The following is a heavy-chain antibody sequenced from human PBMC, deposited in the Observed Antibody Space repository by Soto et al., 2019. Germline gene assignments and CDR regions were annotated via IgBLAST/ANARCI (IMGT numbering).Heavy chain of an antibody. J-gene: IGHJ5*02. CDR2: ISAYNGNT. Sequence: GASVKVSFKASGYAFTSYGISWVRQAPGQGLEWMGWISAYNGNTNYAQKLQGRVTMTTDTSTSTAYMELRSLRSDDTAVYYCARDIVATIRWFDPWGQGTLVTVSS. CDR3: ARDIVATIRWFDP. CDR1: GYAFTSYG. V-gene: IGHV1-18*01. D-gene: IGHD5-12*01.